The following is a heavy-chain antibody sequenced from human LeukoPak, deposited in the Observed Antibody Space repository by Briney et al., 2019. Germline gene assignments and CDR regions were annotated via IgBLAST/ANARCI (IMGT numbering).Heavy chain of an antibody. Sequence: SETLSLTCTVSGGSISTYYWTWIRQPPGKGLEWIGYIYYSGSTNYNPSLKSRVTISVDTSKNQFSLKLSSVTAADTAVYYCASWVGSRFDYYDSSGYYYARAFDIWGQGTMVTVSS. CDR1: GGSISTYY. J-gene: IGHJ3*02. CDR3: ASWVGSRFDYYDSSGYYYARAFDI. V-gene: IGHV4-59*01. CDR2: IYYSGST. D-gene: IGHD3-22*01.